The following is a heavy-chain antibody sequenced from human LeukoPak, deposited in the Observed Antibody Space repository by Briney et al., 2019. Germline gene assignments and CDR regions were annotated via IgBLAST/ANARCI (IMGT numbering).Heavy chain of an antibody. V-gene: IGHV5-51*01. D-gene: IGHD6-13*01. CDR3: ARQGAAGKYYYYYMDV. CDR1: GYNFPIYW. J-gene: IGHJ6*03. CDR2: IYPDDSNT. Sequence: NRGESLKISCQGSGYNFPIYWIGWVRQMPGQGLEWMGIIYPDDSNTIYGPSFQGQVTISADKSINTAYLEWSSLKASDTAIYYCARQGAAGKYYYYYMDVWGKGTTVTVSS.